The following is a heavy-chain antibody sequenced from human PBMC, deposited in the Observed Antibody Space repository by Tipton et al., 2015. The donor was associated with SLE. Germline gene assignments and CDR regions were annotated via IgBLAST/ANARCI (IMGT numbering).Heavy chain of an antibody. CDR1: GFTVGSSF. D-gene: IGHD4-11*01. Sequence: LRLSCAASGFTVGSSFISWFRQPPGKGLEWIGYIYYSGSTYYNPSLQSRLTMSVDTSRNQFSLKLTSVTAADTAVYFCARFDYSNWDDYWGQGTLVTVSP. J-gene: IGHJ4*02. CDR2: IYYSGST. CDR3: ARFDYSNWDDY. V-gene: IGHV4-31*02.